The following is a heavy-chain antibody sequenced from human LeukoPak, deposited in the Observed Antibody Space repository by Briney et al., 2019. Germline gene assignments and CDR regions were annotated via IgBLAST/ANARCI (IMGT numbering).Heavy chain of an antibody. J-gene: IGHJ6*02. Sequence: ASVKVSCKASGYTFTDYSLHWMRQAPGQGLEWMGWINPNCGGTNYAQKFQDRVTMTRDTTISTAYMELSRLRSDDTGDYYCARDLAAVAGGDYYYNDMDVWGQGTTVTVSS. CDR2: INPNCGGT. V-gene: IGHV1-2*02. D-gene: IGHD6-19*01. CDR1: GYTFTDYS. CDR3: ARDLAAVAGGDYYYNDMDV.